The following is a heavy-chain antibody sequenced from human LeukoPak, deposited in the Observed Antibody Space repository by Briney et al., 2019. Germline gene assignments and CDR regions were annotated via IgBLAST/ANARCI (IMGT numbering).Heavy chain of an antibody. V-gene: IGHV1-2*02. CDR2: INPNSGGT. D-gene: IGHD3-3*01. CDR1: GYTFTGYY. J-gene: IGHJ4*02. CDR3: ARGGTRDVLRFLEWLGTSDY. Sequence: ASVKVSCKASGYTFTGYYMHWVRQAPGQGLEWMGWINPNSGGTNYAQKFQGKVTMTRDTSISTAYMELSRLRSDDTAVYYCARGGTRDVLRFLEWLGTSDYWGQGTLVTVSS.